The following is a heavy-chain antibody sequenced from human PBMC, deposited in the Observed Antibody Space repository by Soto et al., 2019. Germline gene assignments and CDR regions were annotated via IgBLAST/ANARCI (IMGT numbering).Heavy chain of an antibody. Sequence: EVQLVESGGGLVKPGGSLRLSCAASGFTFSSYSMNWVRQAPGKGLEWVSSISSSSSYIYYADSVKGRFTISRDNAKNSRYLQMNSLRAEDTAVYYCARDLVYSGYDFGYWGQGTLVSVSS. J-gene: IGHJ4*02. D-gene: IGHD5-12*01. CDR3: ARDLVYSGYDFGY. CDR1: GFTFSSYS. V-gene: IGHV3-21*01. CDR2: ISSSSSYI.